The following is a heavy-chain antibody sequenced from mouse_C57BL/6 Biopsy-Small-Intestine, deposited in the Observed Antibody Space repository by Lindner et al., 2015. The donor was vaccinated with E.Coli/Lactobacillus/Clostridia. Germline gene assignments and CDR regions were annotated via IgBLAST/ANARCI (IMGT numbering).Heavy chain of an antibody. J-gene: IGHJ4*01. CDR3: ATGPLYALDY. CDR2: INPYNGDT. Sequence: VQLQESGPELVKPGASVKMSCKASGYTITDYNIHWVKQNHGKSLEWIGFINPYNGDTTYNQKFKGKATLTVNKSSNAAYMEFPTLTSEDSAVYYCATGPLYALDYWGQGTSVTVSS. V-gene: IGHV1-22*01. D-gene: IGHD6-1*01. CDR1: GYTITDYN.